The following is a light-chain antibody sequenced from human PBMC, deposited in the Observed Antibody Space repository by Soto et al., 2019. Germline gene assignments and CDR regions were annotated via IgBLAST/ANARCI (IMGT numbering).Light chain of an antibody. J-gene: IGKJ1*01. CDR1: QNINVW. CDR2: DAS. V-gene: IGKV1-5*01. Sequence: DIHMTQSPSTLSASIGDRVTITCRASQNINVWLAWYQQKPGQAPKLLIYDASTVQSGVPSRFSGSGSGTEFTLTISSLQPDDSATYHCQHYSIYSPWTFGQGTKVDIK. CDR3: QHYSIYSPWT.